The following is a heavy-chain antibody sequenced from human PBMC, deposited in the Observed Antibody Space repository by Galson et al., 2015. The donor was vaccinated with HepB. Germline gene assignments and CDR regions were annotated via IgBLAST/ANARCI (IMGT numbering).Heavy chain of an antibody. CDR2: MNPNSGNT. Sequence: SVKVSCKASGYTFTSYDINWVRQATGQGLEWMGWMNPNSGNTGYAQKFQGRVTMTRNTSISTAYMELSSLRSEDTAVYYCARGVGDYAPTALLYYMDVWGKGTTVTVSS. J-gene: IGHJ6*03. D-gene: IGHD4-17*01. CDR3: ARGVGDYAPTALLYYMDV. CDR1: GYTFTSYD. V-gene: IGHV1-8*01.